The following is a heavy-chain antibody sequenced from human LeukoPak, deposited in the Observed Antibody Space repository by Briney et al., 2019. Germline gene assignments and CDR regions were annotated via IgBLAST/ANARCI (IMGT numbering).Heavy chain of an antibody. CDR2: ILYDGSNK. CDR3: ATNALPTDLADFDY. CDR1: GFNFSSYA. J-gene: IGHJ4*02. Sequence: GGCLRLSCAASGFNFSSYAMHWVRQAPGKGLEWVAFILYDGSNKYYADSVKGRFTISRDNSKNTLYLQMNSLRAEDTAVYYCATNALPTDLADFDYWGQGTLVTVSS. D-gene: IGHD2-15*01. V-gene: IGHV3-30*02.